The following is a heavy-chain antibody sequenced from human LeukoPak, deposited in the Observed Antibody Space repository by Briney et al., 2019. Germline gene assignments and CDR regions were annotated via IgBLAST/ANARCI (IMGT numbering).Heavy chain of an antibody. CDR1: GYTFTNYE. Sequence: ASVKVSCKASGYTFTNYEINWVRQATGQGLEWMGWINPNSGNTGYLQKFQGRVTITRKTSINTAYMDLSSLRSEDTAVYYCARGPPCVPQHYRGQGTLVTVSS. V-gene: IGHV1-8*03. J-gene: IGHJ4*02. CDR3: ARGPPCVPQHY. CDR2: INPNSGNT.